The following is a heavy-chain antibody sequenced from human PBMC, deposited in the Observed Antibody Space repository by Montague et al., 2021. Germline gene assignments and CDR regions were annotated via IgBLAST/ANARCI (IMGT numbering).Heavy chain of an antibody. CDR3: ARGHGYDSSWFY. CDR2: VYSSGST. CDR1: GDSITGYY. Sequence: SETLSLTCSVSGDSITGYYWSWIRLPPGKGLEWIGYVYSSGSTSYNPSLKSRAIISVESAKNRISLTLNSATAADTAVYYCARGHGYDSSWFYWGQGTLIFVSA. V-gene: IGHV4-59*12. D-gene: IGHD6-13*01. J-gene: IGHJ4*02.